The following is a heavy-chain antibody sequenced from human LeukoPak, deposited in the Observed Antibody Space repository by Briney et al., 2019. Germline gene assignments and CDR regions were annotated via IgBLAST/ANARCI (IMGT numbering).Heavy chain of an antibody. CDR2: ISSSSSYI. J-gene: IGHJ4*02. Sequence: GGSLRLSCPASGCTFSSYSMNWVRQAPGKGREWVSSISSSSSYIYYADSVKGRFTISRDNAKNSLYLQMNSLRAEDTAVYYCASITMVSGDYWGQGTLVTVSS. D-gene: IGHD3-10*01. V-gene: IGHV3-21*01. CDR1: GCTFSSYS. CDR3: ASITMVSGDY.